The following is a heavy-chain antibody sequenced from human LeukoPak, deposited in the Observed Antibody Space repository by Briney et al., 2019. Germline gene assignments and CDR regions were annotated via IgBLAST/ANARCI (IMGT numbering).Heavy chain of an antibody. CDR3: ARSTKQWLADY. J-gene: IGHJ4*02. V-gene: IGHV1-18*01. D-gene: IGHD6-19*01. Sequence: ASVKVSCKASGYTFTTCGISWVRQAPGQGLEWMGWISTYNGNTNYAQKLQGRVTMTTDTSTSTAYMELRSLRSDDAAVYYCARSTKQWLADYRGQGTLVTVSS. CDR1: GYTFTTCG. CDR2: ISTYNGNT.